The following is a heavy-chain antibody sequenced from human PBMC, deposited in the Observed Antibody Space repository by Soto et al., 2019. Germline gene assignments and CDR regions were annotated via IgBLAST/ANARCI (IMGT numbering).Heavy chain of an antibody. CDR2: IYYSGST. Sequence: QVQLQESGPGLVKPSQTLSLTCTVSGGSISSGGYYSSWIRQHPGKGLEWIGYIYYSGSTYYNPSLKSRVTTSVDTSKNQFSLKLSSVTAADTAVYYCARGGPMDQPLYYFDYWGQGTLVTVSS. V-gene: IGHV4-31*03. CDR3: ARGGPMDQPLYYFDY. CDR1: GGSISSGGYY. D-gene: IGHD2-2*01. J-gene: IGHJ4*02.